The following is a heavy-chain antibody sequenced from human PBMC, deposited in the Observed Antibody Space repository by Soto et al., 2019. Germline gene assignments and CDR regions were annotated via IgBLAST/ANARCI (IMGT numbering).Heavy chain of an antibody. Sequence: SETLSLTCTVSGGSISSYYWSWIRQPPGKGLEWIGYIYYSGSTNYNPSLKSRVTISVDTSKNQFSLKLSSVTAADTAVYYCARVLDITGTTGWFDPWGQGTLVTVS. V-gene: IGHV4-59*01. CDR2: IYYSGST. CDR1: GGSISSYY. J-gene: IGHJ5*01. CDR3: ARVLDITGTTGWFDP. D-gene: IGHD1-7*01.